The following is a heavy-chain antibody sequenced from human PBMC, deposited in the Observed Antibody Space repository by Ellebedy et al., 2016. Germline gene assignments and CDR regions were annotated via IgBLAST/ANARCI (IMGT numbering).Heavy chain of an antibody. J-gene: IGHJ4*02. Sequence: GGSLRLSXAASGFTFRNFFMSWVRQGPGGGLEWISTISGDGDTTFSADSVKGRFTISRDSSKNSVYLRMNNLRVEDTAVYYCRQGHYADLWGQGTLVTVSS. CDR1: GFTFRNFF. CDR3: RQGHYADL. V-gene: IGHV3-23*01. CDR2: ISGDGDTT. D-gene: IGHD4-17*01.